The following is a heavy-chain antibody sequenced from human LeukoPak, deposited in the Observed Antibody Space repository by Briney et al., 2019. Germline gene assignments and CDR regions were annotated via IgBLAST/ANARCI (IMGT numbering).Heavy chain of an antibody. CDR2: IKQDGSEK. D-gene: IGHD5-12*01. CDR1: GFTFGDYA. Sequence: GGSRRLSCTASGFTFGDYAMSWFRQAPGKGLEWVANIKQDGSEKYYVDSVKGRFTISRDNAKNSLHLQMNSLRAEDTAVYYCARDLIVATTFDYWGQGTLVTVSS. V-gene: IGHV3-7*01. J-gene: IGHJ4*02. CDR3: ARDLIVATTFDY.